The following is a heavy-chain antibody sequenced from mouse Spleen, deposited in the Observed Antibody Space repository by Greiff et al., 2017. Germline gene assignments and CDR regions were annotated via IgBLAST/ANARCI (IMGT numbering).Heavy chain of an antibody. Sequence: EVMLVESGGGLVQPKGSLKLSCAASGFSFNTYAMNWVRQAPGKGLEWVARIRSKSNNYATYYADSVKDRFTISRDDSESMLYLQMNNLKTEDTAMYYCVTITTVVHYYAMDYWGQGTSVTVSS. CDR1: GFSFNTYA. CDR2: IRSKSNNYAT. V-gene: IGHV10-1*01. CDR3: VTITTVVHYYAMDY. D-gene: IGHD1-1*01. J-gene: IGHJ4*01.